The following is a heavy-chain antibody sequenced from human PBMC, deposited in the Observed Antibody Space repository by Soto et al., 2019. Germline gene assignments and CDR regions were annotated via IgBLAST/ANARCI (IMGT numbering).Heavy chain of an antibody. V-gene: IGHV1-8*01. Sequence: ASVKVSCKASGYTFASYDINWVRQATGQGLEWMGWMNPNSGNTGYAQKFQGRVTMTRNTSISTAYMELSSLRSEDTAVYYCARGRRVLGYCSGGSCLSAYYMDVWGKGTRSPSP. D-gene: IGHD2-15*01. CDR1: GYTFASYD. CDR2: MNPNSGNT. J-gene: IGHJ6*03. CDR3: ARGRRVLGYCSGGSCLSAYYMDV.